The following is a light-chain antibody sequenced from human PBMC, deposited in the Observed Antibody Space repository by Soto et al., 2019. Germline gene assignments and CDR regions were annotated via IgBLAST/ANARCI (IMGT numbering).Light chain of an antibody. J-gene: IGKJ5*01. CDR3: QHLNSYPIT. Sequence: IQLTQFPSSLSASVGDRVTITCRASQGVRSHLDWHQPRQGKAPKIXIYEVSPLQSGVPSGFSGSGSGTDFTLTISSLQPEDFATYYCQHLNSYPITFGQGTRLEI. CDR1: QGVRSH. V-gene: IGKV1-9*01. CDR2: EVS.